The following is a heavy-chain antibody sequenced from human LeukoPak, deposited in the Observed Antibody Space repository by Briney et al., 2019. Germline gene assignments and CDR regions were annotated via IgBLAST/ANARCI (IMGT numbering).Heavy chain of an antibody. CDR3: ARIGYSSSSFDY. D-gene: IGHD6-6*01. Sequence: PGGSLRLSCVASGFTFSSYWMSWVRQVPGKGLEWVANIKQDGSHIYYVDSLKGRFTISRDNAKNSLYLQMNSLSVEDTAVYYCARIGYSSSSFDYWGQGTLVTVSS. V-gene: IGHV3-7*01. CDR1: GFTFSSYW. CDR2: IKQDGSHI. J-gene: IGHJ4*02.